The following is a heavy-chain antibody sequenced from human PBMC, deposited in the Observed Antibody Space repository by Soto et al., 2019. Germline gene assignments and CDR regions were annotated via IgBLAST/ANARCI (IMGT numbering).Heavy chain of an antibody. CDR1: GGSISSGDYY. Sequence: SETLSLTCTVSGGSISSGDYYWSWIRQPPGKGLEWIGEINHSGSTNYNPSLKSRVTISVDTSKNQFSLKLSSVTAADTAVYYCARVGQQLVRYWFDPWGQGTLVTVSS. V-gene: IGHV4-30-4*01. J-gene: IGHJ5*02. D-gene: IGHD6-13*01. CDR3: ARVGQQLVRYWFDP. CDR2: INHSGST.